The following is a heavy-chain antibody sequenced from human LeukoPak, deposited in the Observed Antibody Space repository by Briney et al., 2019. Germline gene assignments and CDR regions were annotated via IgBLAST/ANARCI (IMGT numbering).Heavy chain of an antibody. Sequence: ASVKVSCKASGGTFSSYAISWVRQAPGQGLEWMGRIIPILGIANYAQKFQGRVTITADKSTSTAYMELSSLRSEDTAVYYCARGLEYYYGSGSQNWFDPWGQGTLVTVSS. CDR1: GGTFSSYA. D-gene: IGHD3-10*01. V-gene: IGHV1-69*04. CDR3: ARGLEYYYGSGSQNWFDP. CDR2: IIPILGIA. J-gene: IGHJ5*02.